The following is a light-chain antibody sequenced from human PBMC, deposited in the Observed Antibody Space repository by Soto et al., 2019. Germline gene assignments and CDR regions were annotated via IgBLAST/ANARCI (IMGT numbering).Light chain of an antibody. V-gene: IGKV3-15*01. CDR3: QQYNNWPPWT. CDR2: GAS. J-gene: IGKJ1*01. Sequence: EIVMTQSPATLSVSPGERATLSCRASQSVSSNLAWYQQKPGQAPRLLIYGASTRATGIPARFSGSGSGTEFTLTISSLESEYCAVYYCQQYNNWPPWTFGQGTKVEIK. CDR1: QSVSSN.